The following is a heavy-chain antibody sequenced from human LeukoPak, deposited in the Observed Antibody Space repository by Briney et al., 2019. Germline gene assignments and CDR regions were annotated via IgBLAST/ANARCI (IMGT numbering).Heavy chain of an antibody. V-gene: IGHV4-34*01. D-gene: IGHD4-17*01. CDR1: GGSFSGYY. CDR3: ASHTAYGDYWFDP. Sequence: PSETLSLTCAVYGGSFSGYYWSWIRQPPGKGLEWIGEINDSGSTNYNPSLKSRVTISVDTSKNQFSLKLSSVTAADTAVYYCASHTAYGDYWFDPWGQGTLVTVSS. J-gene: IGHJ5*02. CDR2: INDSGST.